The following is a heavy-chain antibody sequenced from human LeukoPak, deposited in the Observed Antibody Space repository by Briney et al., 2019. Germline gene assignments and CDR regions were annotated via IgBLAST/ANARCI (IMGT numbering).Heavy chain of an antibody. Sequence: SETLSLSCTVSGDSISSDYWSWIRKPPGKGLEWIAYIYDSVSTNYNPSLNSPISLSADTSKNQFSLRLTSVTAADTAVYYCARGWGDGYNFRYWGQGALVTVSS. J-gene: IGHJ4*02. V-gene: IGHV4-59*08. CDR3: ARGWGDGYNFRY. CDR1: GDSISSDY. D-gene: IGHD5-24*01. CDR2: IYDSVST.